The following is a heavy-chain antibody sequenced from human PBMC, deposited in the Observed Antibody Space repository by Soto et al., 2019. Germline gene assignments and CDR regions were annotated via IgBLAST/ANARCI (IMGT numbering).Heavy chain of an antibody. CDR1: GYTFTGYY. CDR3: ARSRGTIFGVVDN. V-gene: IGHV1-2*02. J-gene: IGHJ4*02. Sequence: GASVKVSCKASGYTFTGYYMHWVRQAPGQGLEWMGWINPNSGGTNYAQKFQGRVTMTRDTSISTAYMELSRLRSDYTAVYYCARSRGTIFGVVDNWGQGTLVTVSS. CDR2: INPNSGGT. D-gene: IGHD3-3*01.